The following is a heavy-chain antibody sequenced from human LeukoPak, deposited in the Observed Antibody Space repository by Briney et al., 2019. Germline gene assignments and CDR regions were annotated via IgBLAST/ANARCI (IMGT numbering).Heavy chain of an antibody. Sequence: GESLKISCKASGYSFTSYWIAWVRQMPGKGLEWMGIIYPGDSSTKYSPSFQGQVTISADKSISTAYLQWSSLKASDTAMYYCASGSARQPDAFDIWGQGTMVTVSS. D-gene: IGHD6-13*01. J-gene: IGHJ3*02. CDR3: ASGSARQPDAFDI. V-gene: IGHV5-51*01. CDR1: GYSFTSYW. CDR2: IYPGDSST.